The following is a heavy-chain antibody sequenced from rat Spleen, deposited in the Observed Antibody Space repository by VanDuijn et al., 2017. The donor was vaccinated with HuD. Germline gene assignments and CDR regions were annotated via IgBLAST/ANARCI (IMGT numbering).Heavy chain of an antibody. J-gene: IGHJ4*01. D-gene: IGHD1-2*01. V-gene: IGHV5S10*01. CDR3: TTSNYYSSYIYLDA. Sequence: EVKLVESGGGLVQPGRSLKLSCSASGFTFSDYTMAWVRQAPKKGLEWVAAIVDDGGGAYYRDSVKGRFTISRDNAKSTLYLQMDSLRSEDTATYYCTTSNYYSSYIYLDAWGQGASVTVSS. CDR1: GFTFSDYT. CDR2: IVDDGGGA.